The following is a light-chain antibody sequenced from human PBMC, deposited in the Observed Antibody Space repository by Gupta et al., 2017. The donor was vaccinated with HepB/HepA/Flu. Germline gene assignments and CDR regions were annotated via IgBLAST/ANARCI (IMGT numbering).Light chain of an antibody. Sequence: EIVLTESLDLQSVPPKEIVTISCRASQSIGSGLHWYQQKPNQSPKLLMKFASQSFSGVPSRFIGSGSGTDFTLTISGLEAEDAATYYCHQRSTLPLTFGGGTKVEI. V-gene: IGKV6-21*01. CDR2: FAS. CDR3: HQRSTLPLT. CDR1: QSIGSG. J-gene: IGKJ4*01.